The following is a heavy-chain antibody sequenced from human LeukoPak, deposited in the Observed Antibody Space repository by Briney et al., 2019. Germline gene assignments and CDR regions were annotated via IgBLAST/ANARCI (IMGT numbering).Heavy chain of an antibody. V-gene: IGHV1-18*01. Sequence: GASVKVSCKASGYTFTSYGISWVRQAPGQGLEWMGWISTYNGHTNYARKVQGRVTMTTDTPTSTAYMELRSPRSDDTAVYYCAREGGRYCSGGSCYSSNGWYGGLNYWGQGTLVTVSS. D-gene: IGHD2-15*01. CDR2: ISTYNGHT. J-gene: IGHJ4*02. CDR1: GYTFTSYG. CDR3: AREGGRYCSGGSCYSSNGWYGGLNY.